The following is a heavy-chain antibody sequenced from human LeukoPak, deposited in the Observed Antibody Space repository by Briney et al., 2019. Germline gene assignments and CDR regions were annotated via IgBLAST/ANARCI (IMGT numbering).Heavy chain of an antibody. Sequence: ASVKVSCKASGYTFTSYAMHWVRQAPGQRLEWMGRINAGNGNTKYSQEFQGRVTITRDTSASTAYMELSSLRSEDMAVYYCARASPSYYDSSGYYEANFDYWGQGTLVTVSS. D-gene: IGHD3-22*01. CDR2: INAGNGNT. CDR3: ARASPSYYDSSGYYEANFDY. CDR1: GYTFTSYA. V-gene: IGHV1-3*03. J-gene: IGHJ4*02.